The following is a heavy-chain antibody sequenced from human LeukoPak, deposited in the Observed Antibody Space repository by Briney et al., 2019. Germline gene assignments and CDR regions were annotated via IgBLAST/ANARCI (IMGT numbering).Heavy chain of an antibody. CDR2: IYYSGST. CDR3: ARGDRYYDILTGHYPHNWFDP. J-gene: IGHJ5*02. CDR1: GGSISSGDYY. V-gene: IGHV4-30-4*01. Sequence: PSETLSLTCTVSGGSISSGDYYWSWIRQPPGKGLEWIGYIYYSGSTYYNPSLKSRVTISVDTSKNQFSLKLSSVTAADTAVYYCARGDRYYDILTGHYPHNWFDPWGQGTLVTVSS. D-gene: IGHD3-9*01.